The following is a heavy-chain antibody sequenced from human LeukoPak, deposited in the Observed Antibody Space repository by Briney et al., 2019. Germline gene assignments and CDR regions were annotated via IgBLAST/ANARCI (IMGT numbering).Heavy chain of an antibody. V-gene: IGHV4-4*07. CDR1: GGSISSYY. CDR3: ARSERQTAGFDI. J-gene: IGHJ3*02. CDR2: IYTSGST. Sequence: PSETLSLTCTVSGGSISSYYWSWIRQPAGKGLEWIGRIYTSGSTDYNPSLKSRVTMSVDTSKNQFSLNLTSVTAADTAVYSCARSERQTAGFDIWGQGTMVTVSS. D-gene: IGHD2-21*02.